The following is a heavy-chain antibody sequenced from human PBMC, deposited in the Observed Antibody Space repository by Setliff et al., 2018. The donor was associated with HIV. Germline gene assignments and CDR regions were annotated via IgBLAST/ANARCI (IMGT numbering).Heavy chain of an antibody. CDR3: ARSPQGGYFDY. J-gene: IGHJ4*03. CDR1: GFTVISSYA. V-gene: IGHV3-53*01. Sequence: GSLRLSCAASGFTVISSYAMTWVRQAPGEGLEWVSIIYSGGTTYYADSVKGRFTISRDNSKNTLYLQMNSLRVEDTAVYHCARSPQGGYFDYWGQGTLVTVSS. CDR2: IYSGGTT.